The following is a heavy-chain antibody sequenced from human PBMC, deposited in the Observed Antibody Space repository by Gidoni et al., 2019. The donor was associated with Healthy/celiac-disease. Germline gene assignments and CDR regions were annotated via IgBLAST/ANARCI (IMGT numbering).Heavy chain of an antibody. Sequence: QVQLVEAGGGLVKPGASLRHSCAAAGITFSDYYMRWIRQAPGKGMAWFSYISISGSTIYYADSVKGRFTISRDNAKNSLYLQMNSMRAEDTAVYYCAGTDSSGLGIWGQGTMVTVSS. CDR3: AGTDSSGLGI. CDR2: ISISGSTI. CDR1: GITFSDYY. V-gene: IGHV3-11*01. D-gene: IGHD3-22*01. J-gene: IGHJ3*02.